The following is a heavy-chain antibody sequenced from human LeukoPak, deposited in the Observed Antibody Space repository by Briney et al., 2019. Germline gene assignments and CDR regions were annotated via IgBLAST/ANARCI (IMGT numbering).Heavy chain of an antibody. Sequence: ASVKVSCKASGYTFTGYYIHWVRQAPGQGLEWMGRINPNSGGTNYAQKFQGRVTITRDTSISTAYMELSSLRSDDTAVYYCARGNSYGFDYWGQGTLVTVSS. J-gene: IGHJ4*02. D-gene: IGHD5-18*01. CDR3: ARGNSYGFDY. V-gene: IGHV1-2*06. CDR1: GYTFTGYY. CDR2: INPNSGGT.